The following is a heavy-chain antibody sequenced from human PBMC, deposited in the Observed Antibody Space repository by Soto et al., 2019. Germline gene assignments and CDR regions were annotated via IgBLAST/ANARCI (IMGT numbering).Heavy chain of an antibody. J-gene: IGHJ4*02. D-gene: IGHD1-26*01. Sequence: QVKLQESDPGLVKPSETLSLTCTVSGGSVNSDYYYWTWIRQPPGKGLEWIGYIYNSGRTNYNPSLKSRVSISMDTSRNQFSLKLTSVTAADTAVFYCAREYSNSPEAFDIWGQGSLVTVSS. CDR1: GGSVNSDYYY. CDR2: IYNSGRT. CDR3: AREYSNSPEAFDI. V-gene: IGHV4-61*01.